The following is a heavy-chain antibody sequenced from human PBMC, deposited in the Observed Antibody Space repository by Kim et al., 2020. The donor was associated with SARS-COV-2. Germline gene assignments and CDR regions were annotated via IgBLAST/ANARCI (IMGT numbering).Heavy chain of an antibody. Sequence: SLKSRVTISVDTSKNQFSLKLSSVTAADTAVYYCARSDVVPAAISCWFDPWGQGTLVTVSS. V-gene: IGHV4-39*01. D-gene: IGHD2-2*01. J-gene: IGHJ5*02. CDR3: ARSDVVPAAISCWFDP.